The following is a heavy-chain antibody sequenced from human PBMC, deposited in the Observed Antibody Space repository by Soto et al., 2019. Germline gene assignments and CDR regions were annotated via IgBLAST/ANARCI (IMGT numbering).Heavy chain of an antibody. CDR2: IYWDDDK. CDR1: GFSLSTSGVG. D-gene: IGHD3-3*01. Sequence: GSGPTLVNPTQTLTLTCTFSGFSLSTSGVGVGWIRQPPGKALEWLALIYWDDDKRYSPSLKSRLTITKDTSKNQVVLTMTNMDPVDTATYYCAHSTLGLYYDFWSGYYTSAFDPWGQGTLVTVSS. CDR3: AHSTLGLYYDFWSGYYTSAFDP. V-gene: IGHV2-5*02. J-gene: IGHJ5*02.